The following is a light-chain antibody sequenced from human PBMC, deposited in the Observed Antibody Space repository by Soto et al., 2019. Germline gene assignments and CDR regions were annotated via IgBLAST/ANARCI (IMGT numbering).Light chain of an antibody. CDR1: QSVDRN. J-gene: IGKJ1*01. V-gene: IGKV3-15*01. CDR3: QQYNNWWT. CDR2: GAS. Sequence: EILMTQSPATLSLSPGEKATLSFRASQSVDRNLAWYQQKPGQAPRLLIYGASTRATGISARFSDSGSGTEFTLPISSLQSEDFGVYYCQQYNNWWTFGQGTKVDIK.